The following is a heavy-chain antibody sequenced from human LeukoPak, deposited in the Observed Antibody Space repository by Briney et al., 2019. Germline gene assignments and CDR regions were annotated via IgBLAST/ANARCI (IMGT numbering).Heavy chain of an antibody. CDR1: GFTFSNYA. V-gene: IGHV3-30*04. Sequence: GGSLRLSCSASGFTFSNYAIHWVRQAPGKGLEWVTVISSDGTNTYYADSVRGRFTISRDNSRDTLYLQMNSLRAEDTAVYYCGRDRTGSYYRDPDYWAQGTLVTVSS. CDR2: ISSDGTNT. CDR3: GRDRTGSYYRDPDY. D-gene: IGHD3-10*01. J-gene: IGHJ4*02.